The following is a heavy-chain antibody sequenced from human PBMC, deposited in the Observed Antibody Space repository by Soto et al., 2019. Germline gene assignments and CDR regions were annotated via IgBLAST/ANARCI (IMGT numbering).Heavy chain of an antibody. V-gene: IGHV6-1*01. CDR3: ASETIQYCSSTSCYTWYSY. J-gene: IGHJ4*02. D-gene: IGHD2-2*02. CDR1: GDSVSSNSAA. Sequence: SQTLSLTCAISGDSVSSNSAAWNWIRQSPSRGLEWLGRTYYRSKWYNDYAVSVKSRITINPDTSKNQFSLQLNSVTPEDTAVYYCASETIQYCSSTSCYTWYSYWGQGTLVTVSS. CDR2: TYYRSKWYN.